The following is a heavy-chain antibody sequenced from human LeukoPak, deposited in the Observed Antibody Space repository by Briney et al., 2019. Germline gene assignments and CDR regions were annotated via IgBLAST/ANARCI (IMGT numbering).Heavy chain of an antibody. Sequence: PGGSLRLSCSASGFTFSSYAMHWVRQAPGKGLEYVSAISGSGGATYYADSVKGRFTISRDNSKNTLYLQMSSLRPEDTAVYYCVSPPRTTVTTSGDYWGQGTLVTVSS. CDR1: GFTFSSYA. J-gene: IGHJ4*02. CDR3: VSPPRTTVTTSGDY. D-gene: IGHD4-17*01. V-gene: IGHV3-64D*06. CDR2: ISGSGGAT.